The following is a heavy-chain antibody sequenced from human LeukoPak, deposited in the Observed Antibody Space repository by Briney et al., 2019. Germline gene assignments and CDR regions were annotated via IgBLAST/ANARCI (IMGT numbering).Heavy chain of an antibody. D-gene: IGHD3-22*01. CDR2: IIPIFGTA. Sequence: GASVKVSCKASGGTFSSYAISWVRQAPGQGLEWMGGIIPIFGTANYAQKFQGRVTIAADKSTSTAYMELSSLRSDDTAVYYCARDRAPEYYYDSSGSWFDPWGQGTLVTVSS. V-gene: IGHV1-69*06. J-gene: IGHJ5*02. CDR3: ARDRAPEYYYDSSGSWFDP. CDR1: GGTFSSYA.